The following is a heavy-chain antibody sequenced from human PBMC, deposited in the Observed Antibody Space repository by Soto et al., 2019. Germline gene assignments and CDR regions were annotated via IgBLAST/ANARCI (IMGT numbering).Heavy chain of an antibody. D-gene: IGHD3-9*01. CDR2: IIPIFGNT. Sequence: ASVKVSCKASGGTFSSYAISWVRQAPGQGLEWMGGIIPIFGNTNYAQKLQGRVTMTTDTSTSTAYMELRSLRSDDTAVYYCARDCVLRYFDWLSDYYYYGMDVWGQGTTVTVSS. J-gene: IGHJ6*02. CDR3: ARDCVLRYFDWLSDYYYYGMDV. CDR1: GGTFSSYA. V-gene: IGHV1-18*01.